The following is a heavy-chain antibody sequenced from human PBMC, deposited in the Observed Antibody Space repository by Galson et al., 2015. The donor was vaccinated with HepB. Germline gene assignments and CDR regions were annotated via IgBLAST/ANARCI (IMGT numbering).Heavy chain of an antibody. J-gene: IGHJ4*02. CDR3: VKTWGY. Sequence: SVKVSCKASGYSSTSYSIHWVRQAPGQGLEWMGVINPSGGSTTHAQKLKGRVSMTRETSTSTVYMELSRLRSEDTAVYYCVKTWGYWGQGTLVTVSS. D-gene: IGHD7-27*01. V-gene: IGHV1-46*04. CDR2: INPSGGST. CDR1: GYSSTSYS.